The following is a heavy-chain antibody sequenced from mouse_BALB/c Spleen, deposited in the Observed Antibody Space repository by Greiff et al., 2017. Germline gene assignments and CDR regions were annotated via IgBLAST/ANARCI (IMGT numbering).Heavy chain of an antibody. CDR1: GFTFSSYG. V-gene: IGHV5-6*01. D-gene: IGHD2-3*01. J-gene: IGHJ3*01. CDR3: ARHDGYYSWFAY. CDR2: ISSGGSYT. Sequence: EVKVVESGGDLVKPGGFLKLSCAASGFTFSSYGMSWVRQTPDKRLEWVATISSGGSYTYYPDSVKGRFTISRDNAKNTLYLQMSSLKSEDTAMYYCARHDGYYSWFAYWGQGTLVTVSA.